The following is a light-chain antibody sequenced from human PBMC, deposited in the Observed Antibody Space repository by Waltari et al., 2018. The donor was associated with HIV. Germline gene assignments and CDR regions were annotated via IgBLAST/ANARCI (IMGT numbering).Light chain of an antibody. Sequence: QSVLTQPPSVSAAPGQKVILSCSGRSSNLGNHYVSWYQHPPGTAPKLLIYENNKRPSGIPDRFSGSKSGTSATLGITGLQTGDEADYYCETWDSSLSAGVFGGGTKLTVL. J-gene: IGLJ2*01. CDR1: SSNLGNHY. CDR3: ETWDSSLSAGV. CDR2: ENN. V-gene: IGLV1-51*02.